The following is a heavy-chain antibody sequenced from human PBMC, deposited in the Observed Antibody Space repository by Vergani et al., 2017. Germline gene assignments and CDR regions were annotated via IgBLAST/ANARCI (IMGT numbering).Heavy chain of an antibody. Sequence: QVQLQQWGAGLLKPSETLSLTCAVYGGSFSGYYWSWIRQPPGKGLEWIGEIYHSGSTNYNPSLKSRVTISVDKSKNQFSLRLSSVTAADTAVYYCARVDGAEKYFDYWGQGTLVTVSS. CDR3: ARVDGAEKYFDY. D-gene: IGHD4-17*01. V-gene: IGHV4-34*01. CDR2: IYHSGST. J-gene: IGHJ4*02. CDR1: GGSFSGYY.